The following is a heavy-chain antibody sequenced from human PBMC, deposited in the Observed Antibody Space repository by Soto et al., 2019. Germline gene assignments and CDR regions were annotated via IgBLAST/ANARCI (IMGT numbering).Heavy chain of an antibody. CDR3: ARIKWGLDYYNGMDV. D-gene: IGHD1-26*01. Sequence: GASVKVSCKASGYSVSDYFIQCVRHSPGQGLEWVAWINPKSAATNYAKKFQGRVSLTWDTSFSTAYMELTRLRPDDTAVYYCARIKWGLDYYNGMDVWGQGTTVTVSS. CDR1: GYSVSDYF. CDR2: INPKSAAT. J-gene: IGHJ6*02. V-gene: IGHV1-2*02.